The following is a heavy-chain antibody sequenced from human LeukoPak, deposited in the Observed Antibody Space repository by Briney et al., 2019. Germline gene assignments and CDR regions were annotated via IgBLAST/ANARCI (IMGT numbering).Heavy chain of an antibody. V-gene: IGHV4-34*01. Sequence: SETLSLTCAVYGGSFSDYYWSWLRQPPGKGLEWIGEINHSGSSNYNPSLKSRVTISVDTSKNQFSLKLSSVTAADTAVYYCASLTAGRSFFDYWGQGTLVTVSS. D-gene: IGHD1-26*01. CDR3: ASLTAGRSFFDY. J-gene: IGHJ4*02. CDR1: GGSFSDYY. CDR2: INHSGSS.